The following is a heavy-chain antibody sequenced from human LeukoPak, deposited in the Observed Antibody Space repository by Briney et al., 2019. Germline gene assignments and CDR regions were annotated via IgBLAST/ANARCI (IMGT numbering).Heavy chain of an antibody. CDR1: GFTFSDAW. CDR3: TTDRGALTN. J-gene: IGHJ4*02. CDR2: IQSKTDGGPA. Sequence: PGGSLRLSCAPSGFTFSDAWMSWVRQAPGKGLEWVGRIQSKTDGGPADYAAPVKGRFTISRDDSKNTLYLQMNSLKAGDTAVYYCTTDRGALTNWGPGTLVTVSS. V-gene: IGHV3-15*01. D-gene: IGHD3-10*01.